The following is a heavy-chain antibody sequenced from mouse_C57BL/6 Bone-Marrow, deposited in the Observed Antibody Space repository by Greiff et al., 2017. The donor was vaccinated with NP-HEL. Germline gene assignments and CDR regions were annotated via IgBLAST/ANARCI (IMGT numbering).Heavy chain of an antibody. J-gene: IGHJ4*01. D-gene: IGHD1-1*01. CDR1: GFSLTSYG. CDR3: AKSNYAYAMDY. Sequence: VHLVESGPGLVAPSQSLSITCTVSGFSLTSYGVSWVRQPPGKGLEWLGVIWGDGGTTSHSALISRLGILKDNTKSQVALILISRQTDDTATYYCAKSNYAYAMDYWGQGTSVTVSS. CDR2: IWGDGGT. V-gene: IGHV2-3*01.